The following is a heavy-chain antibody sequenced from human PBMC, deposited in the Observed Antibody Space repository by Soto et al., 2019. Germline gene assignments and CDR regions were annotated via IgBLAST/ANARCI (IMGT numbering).Heavy chain of an antibody. V-gene: IGHV4-59*01. J-gene: IGHJ1*01. CDR2: IYYSGST. D-gene: IGHD3-22*01. CDR1: GGSISSYY. Sequence: SETLSLTCTVSGGSISSYYWSWIRQPPGKGLEWIGYIYYSGSTNYNPSLKSRVTISVDTSKNQFSLKLSSVTAADTAVYYCARGYYYDSSGYYGSEYFQHWGQGTLVTVSS. CDR3: ARGYYYDSSGYYGSEYFQH.